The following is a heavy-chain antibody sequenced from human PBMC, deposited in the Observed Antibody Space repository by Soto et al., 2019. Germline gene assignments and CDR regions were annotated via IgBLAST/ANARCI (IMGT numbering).Heavy chain of an antibody. D-gene: IGHD3-22*01. CDR1: VVSISSGGYY. V-gene: IGHV4-31*03. Sequence: SETLSLTCTVSVVSISSGGYYWSWIRQHPGKGLEWIGYIYYSGSTYYNPSLKSRVTISVDTSKNQFSLKLSSVTAADTAVYYCARGDKFYYDRSGYYWFEPWGQGTLVTVSS. CDR3: ARGDKFYYDRSGYYWFEP. CDR2: IYYSGST. J-gene: IGHJ5*02.